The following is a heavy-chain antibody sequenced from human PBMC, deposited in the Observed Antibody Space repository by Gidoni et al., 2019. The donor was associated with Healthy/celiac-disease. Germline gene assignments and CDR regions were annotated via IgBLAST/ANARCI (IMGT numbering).Heavy chain of an antibody. CDR3: AKGYYDSSGYSAFDY. CDR1: GFTFSSYA. J-gene: IGHJ4*02. V-gene: IGHV3-23*01. CDR2: ISGSGGST. D-gene: IGHD3-22*01. Sequence: EVQLLESGGGLVQPGGSLSLSCAASGFTFSSYAMSWVRQAPGKGLEWVSAISGSGGSTYYADSVKGRFTISRDNSKNTLYLQMNSLRAEDTAVYYCAKGYYDSSGYSAFDYWGQGTLVTVSS.